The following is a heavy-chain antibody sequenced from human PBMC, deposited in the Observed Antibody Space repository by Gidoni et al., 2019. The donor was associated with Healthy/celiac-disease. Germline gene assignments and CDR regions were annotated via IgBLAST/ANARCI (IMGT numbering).Heavy chain of an antibody. CDR2: IIPIFGTA. J-gene: IGHJ4*02. CDR1: GGTFSSYA. D-gene: IGHD1-26*01. CDR3: ASEGRIIVGATRGRVGQDY. Sequence: QVQLVQSGAEVKKPGSSVKVSCKASGGTFSSYAISWVRQAPGQGLEWMGGIIPIFGTANYAQKFQGRVTITADKSTSTAYMELSSLRSEDTAVYYCASEGRIIVGATRGRVGQDYWGQGTLVTVSS. V-gene: IGHV1-69*06.